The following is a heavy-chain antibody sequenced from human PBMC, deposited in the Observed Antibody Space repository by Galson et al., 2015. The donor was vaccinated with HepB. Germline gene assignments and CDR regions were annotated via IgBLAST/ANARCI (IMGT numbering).Heavy chain of an antibody. V-gene: IGHV3-74*01. CDR2: INNDGGSI. D-gene: IGHD3-22*01. Sequence: SLRLSCAASGFTFSGYWMHWVRQAPGKGLVWVSRINNDGGSISYADSVRGRFTISRDNAKNTLYLQMNSLRAEDTAVYYCTRGNSGYDNSNDYWGQGTLVTVSS. CDR3: TRGNSGYDNSNDY. J-gene: IGHJ4*02. CDR1: GFTFSGYW.